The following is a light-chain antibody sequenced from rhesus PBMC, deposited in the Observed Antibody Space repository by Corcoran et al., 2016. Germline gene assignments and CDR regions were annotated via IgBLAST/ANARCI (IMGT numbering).Light chain of an antibody. CDR1: QSVGSY. CDR2: GAS. V-gene: IGKV3-24*04. J-gene: IGKJ1*01. CDR3: QQSSNLWT. Sequence: ETVVTQSPATLSLSPGERATLSCRASQSVGSYLAWYQQKPGHAPRLLIYGASSRATGIPDRFSGSGVGTDFTLTISSLEPEDVGVYYCQQSSNLWTFGQGTKVEIK.